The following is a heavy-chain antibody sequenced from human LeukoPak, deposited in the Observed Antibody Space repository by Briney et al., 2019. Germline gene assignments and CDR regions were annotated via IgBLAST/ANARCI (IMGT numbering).Heavy chain of an antibody. CDR1: GFTFSTYG. CDR3: ARNLAYCSAGRCYLDS. D-gene: IGHD2-15*01. V-gene: IGHV3-30*03. J-gene: IGHJ4*02. CDR2: ISYDGSNE. Sequence: GGSLRLSCAASGFTFSTYGMHWVRQAPGKGLERVALISYDGSNEYYADSVKGRFTISRDNSKNTLYLQMNSLSADDTAVYYCARNLAYCSAGRCYLDSWGQGTLVTVSS.